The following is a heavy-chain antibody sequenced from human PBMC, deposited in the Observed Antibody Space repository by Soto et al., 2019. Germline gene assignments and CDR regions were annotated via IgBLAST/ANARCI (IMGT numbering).Heavy chain of an antibody. CDR3: AREYYYGSSPWY. CDR2: ISAYNGNT. J-gene: IGHJ4*02. CDR1: GYTFTSYG. V-gene: IGHV1-18*01. D-gene: IGHD3-10*01. Sequence: ASVKVSCKASGYTFTSYGITWVRQAPGQGLEWMGWISAYNGNTNYAQKLQGRVTMTTDTSTSTAYMELRSLRSDDTAVYYCAREYYYGSSPWYWGQGTLVTVFS.